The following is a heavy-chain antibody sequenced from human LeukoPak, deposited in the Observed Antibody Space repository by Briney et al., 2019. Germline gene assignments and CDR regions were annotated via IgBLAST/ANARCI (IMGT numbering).Heavy chain of an antibody. J-gene: IGHJ1*01. Sequence: ASVKVSCKASGYTFTGYYMYWVRQAPGQGLEWMGRINPNSGGTNYAQKFQGRVTMTRDTSINTAYMELSRLRFDDTAVYYCARDRDGSCYPYFQHWGQGTLVTVSS. V-gene: IGHV1-2*06. CDR1: GYTFTGYY. CDR2: INPNSGGT. D-gene: IGHD1-26*01. CDR3: ARDRDGSCYPYFQH.